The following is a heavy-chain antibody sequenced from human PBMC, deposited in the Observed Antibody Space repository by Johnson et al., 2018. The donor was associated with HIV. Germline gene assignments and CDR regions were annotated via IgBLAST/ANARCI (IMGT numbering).Heavy chain of an antibody. D-gene: IGHD3-22*01. J-gene: IGHJ3*02. CDR2: ISWNSGSI. V-gene: IGHV3-9*01. CDR1: GFTFDDYA. CDR3: AKDRVSYYYDSSCYYRGGAFDI. Sequence: VQLVESGGGLVQPGRSLRLSCAASGFTFDDYAMHWVRQAPGKGLEWVSGISWNSGSIGYADSVKGRFTISRDNAKNSLYLQMNSLRAEDTALYYCAKDRVSYYYDSSCYYRGGAFDIWGQGTMVTVSS.